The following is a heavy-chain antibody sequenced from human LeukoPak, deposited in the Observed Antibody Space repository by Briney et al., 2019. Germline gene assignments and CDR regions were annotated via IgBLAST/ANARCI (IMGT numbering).Heavy chain of an antibody. V-gene: IGHV3-23*01. J-gene: IGHJ4*02. CDR2: ISGSGGST. Sequence: GGSLRLSCAASGFTFSSYAMSWVRQAPGKGLEWVSAISGSGGSTYYADSVKGRFTISRDNSKNTLYLQMNSLRAEDTAVYYCAKMDARYYDFWSGRIYYFDYWGQGTLVTVSS. CDR3: AKMDARYYDFWSGRIYYFDY. D-gene: IGHD3-3*01. CDR1: GFTFSSYA.